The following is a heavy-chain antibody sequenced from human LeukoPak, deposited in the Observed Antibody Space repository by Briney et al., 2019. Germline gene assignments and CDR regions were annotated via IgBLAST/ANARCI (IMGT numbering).Heavy chain of an antibody. CDR2: IYHSGSP. J-gene: IGHJ4*02. V-gene: IGHV4-38-2*02. CDR3: ARDGDTYYYDNSGYYYEY. CDR1: GYSISNGYY. D-gene: IGHD3-22*01. Sequence: SETLSLTCADSGYSISNGYYWGWIRQPPGKGLEWIGSIYHSGSPYYNPSLKNRVTISVDTSKNQFSLKLSSVTAADTAVYYCARDGDTYYYDNSGYYYEYWGQGTLVTVSS.